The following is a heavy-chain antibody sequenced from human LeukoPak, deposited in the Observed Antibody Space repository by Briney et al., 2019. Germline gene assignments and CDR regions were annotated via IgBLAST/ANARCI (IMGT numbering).Heavy chain of an antibody. CDR3: AREGVVVPAAIESGAFDI. CDR2: IYSGGST. J-gene: IGHJ3*02. CDR1: GFTVSSNY. Sequence: GSLRLSCAASGFTVSSNYMSWVRQAPGKGLEWVSVIYSGGSTYYADSVKGRFTISRDNSKNTLYLQMNSLRAEDTAVYYCAREGVVVPAAIESGAFDIWGQGTMVTVSS. V-gene: IGHV3-53*01. D-gene: IGHD2-2*02.